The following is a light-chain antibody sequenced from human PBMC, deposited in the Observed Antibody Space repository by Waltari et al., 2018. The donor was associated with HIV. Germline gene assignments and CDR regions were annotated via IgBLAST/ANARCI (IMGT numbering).Light chain of an antibody. V-gene: IGLV4-69*02. CDR2: LNAGGSH. CDR1: SGHSSYA. Sequence: QLVLTQSPSASASLGASVKLTCTLSSGHSSYAIAWPQQQPDKGPRYLMKLNAGGSHSTGAGIPDRVSGSSSGAERYRTISSLQSEDEADYYCQTWGTGLRVFGGGTKLTVL. J-gene: IGLJ3*02. CDR3: QTWGTGLRV.